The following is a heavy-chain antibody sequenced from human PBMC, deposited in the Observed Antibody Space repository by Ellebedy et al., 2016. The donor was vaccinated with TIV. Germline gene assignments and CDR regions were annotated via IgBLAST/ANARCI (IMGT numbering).Heavy chain of an antibody. CDR2: ISYAGDT. D-gene: IGHD1-26*01. J-gene: IGHJ5*01. V-gene: IGHV4-39*01. CDR3: TRVFGGGNWFDS. CDR1: GGAITGRIYY. Sequence: SETLSLXXSVSGGAITGRIYYWAWVRQSPGKELEWIGNISYAGDTYYNPSLLRRVTISVDRRKNQFSLNLASVTAADTAMYYCTRVFGGGNWFDSWGQGILVTVSS.